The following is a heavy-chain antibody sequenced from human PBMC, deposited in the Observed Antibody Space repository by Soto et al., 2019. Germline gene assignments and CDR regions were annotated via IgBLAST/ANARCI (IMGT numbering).Heavy chain of an antibody. CDR1: GFTVSSYW. D-gene: IGHD1-26*01. CDR3: ARVVVGATRSSDY. Sequence: EVQLVESGGGLVQPGGSLRRSCAASGFTVSSYWMHWVRQAPGKGLVWVSRINSDGSSTSYADSEKGRFTISRDNAKNTLYLQMNSLRAKDTAVYYCARVVVGATRSSDYWGQGTLVTFSS. V-gene: IGHV3-74*01. J-gene: IGHJ4*02. CDR2: INSDGSST.